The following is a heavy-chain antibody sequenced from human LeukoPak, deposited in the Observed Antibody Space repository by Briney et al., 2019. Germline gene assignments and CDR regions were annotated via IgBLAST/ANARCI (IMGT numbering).Heavy chain of an antibody. CDR2: IYYSGST. CDR1: GGSISSGGYY. J-gene: IGHJ6*02. Sequence: SETLSLTCTVSGGSISSGGYYWSWIRQHPGKGLEGIGYIYYSGSTYYNPSLKSRVTISVDTSKNQFSLKLSSVTAADTAVYYCARRPYSYEGYGMDVWGQGTTVTVSS. V-gene: IGHV4-31*03. D-gene: IGHD5-18*01. CDR3: ARRPYSYEGYGMDV.